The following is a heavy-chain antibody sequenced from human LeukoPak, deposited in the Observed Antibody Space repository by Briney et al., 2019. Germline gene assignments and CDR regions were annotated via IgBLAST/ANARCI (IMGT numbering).Heavy chain of an antibody. J-gene: IGHJ4*02. D-gene: IGHD6-6*01. CDR1: GFTFSSYA. CDR2: IRGSGGNT. V-gene: IGHV3-23*01. CDR3: AKDSYSSSAVTFDY. Sequence: GGSLRLPCAASGFTFSSYAMSWVRQAPGKGLEWVSAIRGSGGNTYYADSVKGRFTISRDNSKNTLYLQMNSLRAEDTAVYYCAKDSYSSSAVTFDYWGQGTLVTVSS.